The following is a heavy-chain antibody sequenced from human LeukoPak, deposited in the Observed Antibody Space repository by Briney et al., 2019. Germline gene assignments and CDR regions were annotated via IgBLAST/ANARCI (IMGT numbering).Heavy chain of an antibody. CDR1: GFTFSSNA. CDR3: AREAERGDSSSYYGYYFDY. CDR2: ITYDGSNK. V-gene: IGHV3-30-3*01. D-gene: IGHD3-22*01. Sequence: GGSLRLSCAASGFTFSSNAMHWVRQAPGKGLEWVAVITYDGSNKYYADSVKGRFTISRDNSKNTLYLQMNSLRAEDTAVYYCAREAERGDSSSYYGYYFDYWGQGALVTVSS. J-gene: IGHJ4*02.